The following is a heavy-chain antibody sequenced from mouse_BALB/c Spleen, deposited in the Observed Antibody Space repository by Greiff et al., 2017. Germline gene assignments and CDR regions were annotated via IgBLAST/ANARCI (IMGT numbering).Heavy chain of an antibody. CDR3: ARRTGTLYFDV. V-gene: IGHV1-80*01. CDR2: IYPGDGDT. CDR1: GYAFSSYW. D-gene: IGHD4-1*01. Sequence: VKLVESGAELVRPGSSVKISCKASGYAFSSYWMNWVKQRPGQGLEWIGQIYPGDGDTNYNGKFKGKATLTADKSSSTAYMQLSSLTSEDSAVYFCARRTGTLYFDVWGAGTTVTVSS. J-gene: IGHJ1*01.